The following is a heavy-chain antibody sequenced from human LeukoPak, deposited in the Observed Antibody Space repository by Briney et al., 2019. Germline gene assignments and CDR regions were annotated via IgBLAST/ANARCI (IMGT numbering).Heavy chain of an antibody. V-gene: IGHV3-23*01. J-gene: IGHJ4*02. CDR3: AKDFGDRFYYFDS. CDR2: IIASGGTT. D-gene: IGHD4-17*01. CDR1: GFMFRNYA. Sequence: GGSLRLSCAASGFMFRNYAMDGVRQAPGKGLEWVSAIIASGGTTYYADSVKGRFTISRDNSKNTLFLQMNSLRAEDTAVYYCAKDFGDRFYYFDSWGQGTLVTVSS.